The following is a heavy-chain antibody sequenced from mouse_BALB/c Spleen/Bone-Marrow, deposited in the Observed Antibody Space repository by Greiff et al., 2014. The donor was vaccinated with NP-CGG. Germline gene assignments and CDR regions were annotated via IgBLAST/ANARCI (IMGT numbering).Heavy chain of an antibody. CDR3: ARGYGNSVAWFAY. Sequence: VQRVESGAELVRPGTSVKLSCKASGYTFTTYWMNWVRQRPGQGLEWIGMIDPSDSETHYNQMFKDKATLTVDKSSSTAYMQLGSLTSEDSAVYYCARGYGNSVAWFAYWGQGTLVTVSA. D-gene: IGHD2-10*02. J-gene: IGHJ3*01. V-gene: IGHV1-61*01. CDR2: IDPSDSET. CDR1: GYTFTTYW.